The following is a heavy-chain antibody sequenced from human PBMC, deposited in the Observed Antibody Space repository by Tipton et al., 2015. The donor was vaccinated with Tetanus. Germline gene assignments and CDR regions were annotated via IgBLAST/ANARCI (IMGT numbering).Heavy chain of an antibody. V-gene: IGHV4-59*08. CDR1: GGSISSYY. Sequence: GLVKPSETLSLTCTVSGGSISSYYWSWIRQPPGKGLEWIGYIYFNGSTNYNPSLKSRVTISVDRSKNQFSLKPSSVTAADTAVYYCANHPGAKTQFDYWGQGTLVTVSS. J-gene: IGHJ4*02. CDR2: IYFNGST. D-gene: IGHD1-26*01. CDR3: ANHPGAKTQFDY.